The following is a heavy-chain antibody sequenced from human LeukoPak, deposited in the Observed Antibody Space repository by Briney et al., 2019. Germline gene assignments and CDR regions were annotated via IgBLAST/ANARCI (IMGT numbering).Heavy chain of an antibody. V-gene: IGHV4-34*01. CDR3: ARVRILLPRYCSGTSCRTSAFDI. Sequence: SETLSLTCAVYGGSFSGYYWSWIRQPPGKGLEWIGEINHSGSTNYNPSLKSRVTISVDTSKNQFSLKLSSVTAADTAVYYCARVRILLPRYCSGTSCRTSAFDIWGQGTMVTVSS. J-gene: IGHJ3*02. CDR1: GGSFSGYY. CDR2: INHSGST. D-gene: IGHD2-2*01.